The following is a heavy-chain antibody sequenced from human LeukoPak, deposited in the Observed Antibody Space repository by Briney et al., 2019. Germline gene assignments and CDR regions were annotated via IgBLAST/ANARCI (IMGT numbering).Heavy chain of an antibody. D-gene: IGHD5-18*01. CDR2: INHSGST. CDR1: GGSFSGYY. V-gene: IGHV4-34*01. J-gene: IGHJ4*02. CDR3: ARVRRGYSYGYTPGYFDY. Sequence: SETLSLTCAVYGGSFSGYYWSWIRQPPGKGLEWIGEINHSGSTNYNPSLKSRVTISVDTSKNQFSLKLSSVTAADTAVYYCARVRRGYSYGYTPGYFDYWGQGTLVTASS.